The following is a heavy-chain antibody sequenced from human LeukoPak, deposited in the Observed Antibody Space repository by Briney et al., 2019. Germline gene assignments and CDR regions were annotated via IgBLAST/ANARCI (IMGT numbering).Heavy chain of an antibody. CDR1: GFTFTNYW. Sequence: PGWSLRLSCAASGFTFTNYWMGWVRQAPGKGLEWVASIKQDASDKYYVDSVKGRFTISRDNAKNSLFLQMISLRAEDTALYYCVRDPVDYWGQGILVPVSS. V-gene: IGHV3-7*01. CDR3: VRDPVDY. CDR2: IKQDASDK. J-gene: IGHJ4*02.